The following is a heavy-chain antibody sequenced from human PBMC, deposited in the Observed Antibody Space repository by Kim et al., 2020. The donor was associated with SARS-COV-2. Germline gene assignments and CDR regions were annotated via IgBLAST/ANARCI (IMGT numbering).Heavy chain of an antibody. Sequence: GGSLRLSCAASGFTFDDYGMSWVRQAPGKGLEWVSGINWNGGSTGYADSVKGRFTISRDNAKNSLYLQMNSLRAEDTALYHCARVGWLPKGWYYYGMDVWGQGTTVTVSS. D-gene: IGHD6-19*01. J-gene: IGHJ6*02. CDR2: INWNGGST. CDR3: ARVGWLPKGWYYYGMDV. CDR1: GFTFDDYG. V-gene: IGHV3-20*01.